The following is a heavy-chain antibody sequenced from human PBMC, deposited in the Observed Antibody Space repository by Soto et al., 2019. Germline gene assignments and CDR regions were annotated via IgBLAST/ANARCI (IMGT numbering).Heavy chain of an antibody. CDR3: ARDPCLRGGFDS. D-gene: IGHD3-10*01. J-gene: IGHJ4*02. CDR1: GGSIRSYY. CDR2: IYYIGST. V-gene: IGHV4-59*01. Sequence: PSETLSLTCTVSGGSIRSYYWGWIRQPPGKGLEWIGYIYYIGSTNYNPSLKSRVTISIDTSKNQFSLKVSSVTAADTAVYYSARDPCLRGGFDSWGQGTLVTVSS.